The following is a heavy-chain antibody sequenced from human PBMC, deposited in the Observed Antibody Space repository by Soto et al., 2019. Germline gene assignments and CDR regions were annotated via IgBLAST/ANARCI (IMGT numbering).Heavy chain of an antibody. D-gene: IGHD3-10*01. CDR2: ISAGGGTT. CDR3: VKDKYYTGSSMGNWFDP. V-gene: IGHV3-23*01. CDR1: GFTFSKYA. J-gene: IGHJ5*02. Sequence: EVQLLESGGDLVQRGGSLRLSCAAYGFTFSKYAMSWVRQAPGKGLEWVSSISAGGGTTYYADSVKGRFTISRDNSENTLKLQWNSLRADDTAIFYCVKDKYYTGSSMGNWFDPWGQGTLVTVSS.